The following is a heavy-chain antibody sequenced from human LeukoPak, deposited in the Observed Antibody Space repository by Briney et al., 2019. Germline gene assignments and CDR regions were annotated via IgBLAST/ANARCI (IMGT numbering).Heavy chain of an antibody. D-gene: IGHD3-10*01. CDR3: ARDGITYYYGSGGDNWFDP. CDR1: GYTFTNYG. Sequence: ASVKVSCKASGYTFTNYGISWVRQAPGQGLEWMGWISTYNGNTNYAQKLQGRVTMTTDTSTSTAYMELRRLRSDDTAVYYCARDGITYYYGSGGDNWFDPWGQGTLVTVSS. V-gene: IGHV1-18*01. CDR2: ISTYNGNT. J-gene: IGHJ5*02.